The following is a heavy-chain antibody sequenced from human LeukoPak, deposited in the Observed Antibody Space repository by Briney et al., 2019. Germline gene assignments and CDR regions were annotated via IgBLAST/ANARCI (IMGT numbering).Heavy chain of an antibody. V-gene: IGHV1-46*01. D-gene: IGHD3-22*01. CDR1: GYTFTSYY. CDR2: INPSGGST. J-gene: IGHJ5*02. Sequence: ASVKVSCKASGYTFTSYYMHWVRQAPGQGLEWMGIINPSGGSTSYAQKFQGRVTMTRDMSTSTVYMELSSLRSEDTAVYYCARLAYYYDSSGYPKYNWFDPWGQGTLVTVSS. CDR3: ARLAYYYDSSGYPKYNWFDP.